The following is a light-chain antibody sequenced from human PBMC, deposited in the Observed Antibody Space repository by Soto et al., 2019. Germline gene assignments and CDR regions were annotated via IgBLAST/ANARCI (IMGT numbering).Light chain of an antibody. Sequence: QSVLTQPPSASGTPGQRVTISCSGSSSNIGSNTVSWYQQLPGTAPKLLIYNNNQRPSGVPDRISGSKSGTSASLAIGGLQSEDEADYYCAAWDDSLNGFYVFGTGTKLTVL. V-gene: IGLV1-44*01. CDR1: SSNIGSNT. CDR2: NNN. CDR3: AAWDDSLNGFYV. J-gene: IGLJ1*01.